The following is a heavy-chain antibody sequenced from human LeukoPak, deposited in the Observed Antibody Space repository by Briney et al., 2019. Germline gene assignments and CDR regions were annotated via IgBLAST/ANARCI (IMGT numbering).Heavy chain of an antibody. CDR2: IKQDGSEK. J-gene: IGHJ4*02. V-gene: IGHV3-7*01. Sequence: GGSLRLSCEVSGFTLSTYWMNWVRQAPGKGLEWVANIKQDGSEKYYVDSVKGRFTISRDNAKNSLYLQMNSLRAEDTAVYYCARSGVAFAGVTSFGRWGQGTLVTVSS. CDR1: GFTLSTYW. D-gene: IGHD3-16*01. CDR3: ARSGVAFAGVTSFGR.